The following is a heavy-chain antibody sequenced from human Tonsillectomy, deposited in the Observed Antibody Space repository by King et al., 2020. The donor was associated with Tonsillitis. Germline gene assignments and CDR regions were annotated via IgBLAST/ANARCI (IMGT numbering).Heavy chain of an antibody. D-gene: IGHD1-26*01. CDR2: ISLSSSYT. J-gene: IGHJ2*01. CDR3: AAHSAGYIDL. CDR1: GFTFSDYY. Sequence: VQLVESGGNLVKPGGSLRLSCAASGFTFSDYYMSWLRQAPGKGLEWISYISLSSSYTNYADSVKGRFTISRDNAKNSLYLQMISLRAEDTAVYYCAAHSAGYIDLWGRGTLVTVSS. V-gene: IGHV3-11*06.